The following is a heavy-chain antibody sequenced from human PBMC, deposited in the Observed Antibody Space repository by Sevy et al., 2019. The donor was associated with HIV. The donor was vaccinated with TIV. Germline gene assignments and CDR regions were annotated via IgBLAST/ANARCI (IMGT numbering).Heavy chain of an antibody. V-gene: IGHV3-23*01. CDR1: GFTFSSYA. J-gene: IGHJ3*01. CDR3: AKERQWELLGAFDV. D-gene: IGHD1-26*01. Sequence: GGSLRLSCAASGFTFSSYAMSWVRQAPGKGLEWVSAISGSGGSTHHAVSVKGRFTISRDNSKNTLYLQMNSLRAEDTAVYYCAKERQWELLGAFDVWGQGTMVTVSS. CDR2: ISGSGGST.